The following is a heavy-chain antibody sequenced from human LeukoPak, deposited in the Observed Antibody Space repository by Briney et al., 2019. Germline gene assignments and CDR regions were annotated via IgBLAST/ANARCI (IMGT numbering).Heavy chain of an antibody. CDR1: GYTVTSYD. CDR3: ASSTYYYDSSGYYWGILGY. D-gene: IGHD3-22*01. J-gene: IGHJ1*01. V-gene: IGHV1-8*01. Sequence: GASVKVSCKASGYTVTSYDINWVRQATGQGLEWMGWMNPNSGNTGYAQKFQGRVTMTRNTSISTAYMELSSLRSEDTAVYYCASSTYYYDSSGYYWGILGYWGQGTLVTVSS. CDR2: MNPNSGNT.